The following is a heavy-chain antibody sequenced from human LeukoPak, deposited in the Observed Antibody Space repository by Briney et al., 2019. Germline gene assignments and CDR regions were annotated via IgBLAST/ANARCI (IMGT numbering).Heavy chain of an antibody. CDR3: ARSVRPSRSGYYYYFDY. V-gene: IGHV4-30-4*01. D-gene: IGHD3-22*01. CDR1: GGPISSVDYY. CDR2: IYYSGST. Sequence: PSETLSLTCTVSGGPISSVDYYWSGIRQAPGRGLEWIGYIYYSGSTYYNPSLKSRVTTSVDTSKNQFSLKLNSVTAADTAVYYCARSVRPSRSGYYYYFDYWGQGTLATVSS. J-gene: IGHJ4*02.